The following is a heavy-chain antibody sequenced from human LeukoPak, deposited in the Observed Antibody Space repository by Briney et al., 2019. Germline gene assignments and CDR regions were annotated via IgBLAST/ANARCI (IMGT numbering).Heavy chain of an antibody. Sequence: SETLSLTCAVYGGSFSGYYWSWIRQPPGKGLEWIGEINHSGSTNYNPSLKSRVTISVDTSKNQFSLKLSSVTAADTAVSYCGRGHLYGGNLYYFDYWGQGTLIIVAS. CDR3: GRGHLYGGNLYYFDY. CDR1: GGSFSGYY. CDR2: INHSGST. D-gene: IGHD4-23*01. J-gene: IGHJ4*02. V-gene: IGHV4-34*01.